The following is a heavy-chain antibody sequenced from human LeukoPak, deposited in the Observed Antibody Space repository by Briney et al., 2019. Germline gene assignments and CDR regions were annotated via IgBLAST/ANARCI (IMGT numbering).Heavy chain of an antibody. V-gene: IGHV4-4*02. CDR3: ARDHARDYDDYHLVFDS. D-gene: IGHD4-17*01. CDR1: GGSISSTDW. J-gene: IGHJ4*02. CDR2: IYHSGST. Sequence: SETPSLTCAVSGGSISSTDWWSWVRQPPGKGLELIGEIYHSGSTNYNPSLMSRVIISIDKSENQFSLKLRSVTAADTAVYYCARDHARDYDDYHLVFDSWGQGTLVTVSS.